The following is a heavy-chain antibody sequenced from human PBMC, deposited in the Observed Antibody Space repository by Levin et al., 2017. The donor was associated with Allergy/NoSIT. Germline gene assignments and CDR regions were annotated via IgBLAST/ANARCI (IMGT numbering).Heavy chain of an antibody. CDR2: ISYTGNT. J-gene: IGHJ5*02. Sequence: PSQTLSLTCSVSGGSISSGDYYWNWIRQPPGKGLEWLGNISYTGNTFYNPSLKSRLAMSVDTSKNQFSLSLHSVTAADTAMYYYARGGGPQRRLDPWGQGTLVIISS. D-gene: IGHD1-1*01. CDR3: ARGGGPQRRLDP. CDR1: GGSISSGDYY. V-gene: IGHV4-30-4*01.